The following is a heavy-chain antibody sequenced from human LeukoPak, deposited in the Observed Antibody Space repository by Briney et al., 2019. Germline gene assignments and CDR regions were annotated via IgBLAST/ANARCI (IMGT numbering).Heavy chain of an antibody. J-gene: IGHJ6*03. CDR3: ARDQLAVAGPYYYYYYYMDV. V-gene: IGHV1-18*01. D-gene: IGHD6-19*01. CDR2: ISAYNGNT. Sequence: ASVKVSCKASGYTFTSYGISWVRQAPGQGLEWMGWISAYNGNTNYAQKLQGRVTMTTDTSTSTAYMELRSLRSDDTAVYYCARDQLAVAGPYYYYYYYMDVWGKGTTVTVSS. CDR1: GYTFTSYG.